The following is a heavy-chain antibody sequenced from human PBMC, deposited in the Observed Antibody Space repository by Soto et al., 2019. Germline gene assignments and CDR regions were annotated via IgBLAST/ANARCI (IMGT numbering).Heavy chain of an antibody. V-gene: IGHV3-7*01. D-gene: IGHD3-3*01. CDR1: GFTFSSYW. J-gene: IGHJ3*02. CDR2: IKQDGSEK. CDR3: ARMRLSGALLRFFELITRGAFDI. Sequence: PGGSLRLSCAASGFTFSSYWMSWVRQAPGKGLEWVANIKQDGSEKYYVDSVKGRFTISRDNAKNSLYLQMNSLRAEDTAVYYCARMRLSGALLRFFELITRGAFDIWGQGTMVTVSS.